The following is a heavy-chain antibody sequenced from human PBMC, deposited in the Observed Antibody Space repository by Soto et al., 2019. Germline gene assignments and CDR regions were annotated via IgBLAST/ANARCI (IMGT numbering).Heavy chain of an antibody. D-gene: IGHD3-22*01. CDR3: ARSSGYYLIDDY. CDR1: GYTFTSYA. Sequence: QVQLVQSGAEEKKPGASVKVSCKASGYTFTSYAMHWVRQAPGQRLEWMGWINAGNGNTTYSQKFHGRVTITRDTSASTAYRELSSLRSEDTAVYYCARSSGYYLIDDYWGQGTLVTVSS. J-gene: IGHJ4*02. V-gene: IGHV1-3*05. CDR2: INAGNGNT.